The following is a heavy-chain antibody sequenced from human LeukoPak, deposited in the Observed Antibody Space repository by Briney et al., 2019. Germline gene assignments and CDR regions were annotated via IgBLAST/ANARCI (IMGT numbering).Heavy chain of an antibody. Sequence: GASVKVSCKASGYNFVSYNMHWVRQAPGQGLEWMGIINLRDGITSYAQKFQGRVTMTRDTSTSTVYMELSSLRSEDTAVYYCARSHSYYYDSSGYYSDYWGQGTLVTVSS. V-gene: IGHV1-46*01. D-gene: IGHD3-22*01. J-gene: IGHJ4*02. CDR1: GYNFVSYN. CDR2: INLRDGIT. CDR3: ARSHSYYYDSSGYYSDY.